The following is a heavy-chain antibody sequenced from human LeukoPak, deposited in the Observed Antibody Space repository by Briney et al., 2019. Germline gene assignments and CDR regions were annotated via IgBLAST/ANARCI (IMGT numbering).Heavy chain of an antibody. CDR2: IYYSGST. D-gene: IGHD6-13*01. CDR3: ASVTEYSSSWLDY. CDR1: GGSISSGDYY. Sequence: SQTLSLTCTVSGGSISSGDYYWSWIRQPPGKGLEWIGYIYYSGSTYYNPSLKSRVTISVDTSKNQFSLKLSSVTAADTAVHYCASVTEYSSSWLDYWGQGTLVTVSS. J-gene: IGHJ4*02. V-gene: IGHV4-30-4*01.